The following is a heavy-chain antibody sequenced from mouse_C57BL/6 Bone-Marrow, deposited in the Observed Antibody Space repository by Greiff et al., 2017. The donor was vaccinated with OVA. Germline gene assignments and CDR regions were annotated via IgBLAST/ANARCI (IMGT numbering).Heavy chain of an antibody. Sequence: EVKVVESGGGLVKPGGSLKLSCAASGFTFSSYTMSWVRQTPEKRLEWVATISGGGGNTYYPDSVKGRFTISRDNAKNTLYLQMSSLRSEDTALYYCARLRYYSNYDWYFDVWGTGTTVTVSS. CDR2: ISGGGGNT. V-gene: IGHV5-9*01. D-gene: IGHD2-5*01. J-gene: IGHJ1*03. CDR1: GFTFSSYT. CDR3: ARLRYYSNYDWYFDV.